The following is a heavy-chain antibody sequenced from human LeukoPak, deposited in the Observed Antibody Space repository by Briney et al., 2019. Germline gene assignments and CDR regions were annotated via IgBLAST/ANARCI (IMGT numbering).Heavy chain of an antibody. D-gene: IGHD5-24*01. CDR3: ARTIEMATISYFDY. J-gene: IGHJ4*02. V-gene: IGHV3-11*04. CDR2: ISSSGSTI. Sequence: GGSLRLSCAASGFTFSDYYMSWIRQAPGKGLEWVSYISSSGSTIYYADSVKGRFTISRDNAKNSLYLQMNSLRAGDTAVYYCARTIEMATISYFDYCGQGTLVTVSS. CDR1: GFTFSDYY.